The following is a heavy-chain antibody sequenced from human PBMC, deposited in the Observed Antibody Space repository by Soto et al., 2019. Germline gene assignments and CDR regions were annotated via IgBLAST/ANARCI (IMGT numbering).Heavy chain of an antibody. CDR1: GFTFSSYG. CDR3: ARGGEWQRSYYFDY. V-gene: IGHV3-74*01. D-gene: IGHD5-12*01. J-gene: IGHJ4*02. CDR2: INSDGTT. Sequence: GGSLRLSCAASGFTFSSYGMHWVRQAPGKGLEWVSRINSDGTTSYADSVKGRFTISRDNAKNTLYLQMNSLRAEDTAVYFCARGGEWQRSYYFDYWGQGTLVTVSS.